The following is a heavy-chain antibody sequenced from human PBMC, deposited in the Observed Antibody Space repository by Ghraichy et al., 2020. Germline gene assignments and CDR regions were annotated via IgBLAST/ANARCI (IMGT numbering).Heavy chain of an antibody. CDR3: ARVEMATTY. Sequence: SETLSLTCAVSGYSISSGYYWGWIRQPPGKGLEWIGSIYHSGSTYYNPSLKSRVTISVDTSKNQFSLKLSSVTAADTAVYYCARVEMATTYWGQGTLVTVSS. J-gene: IGHJ4*02. D-gene: IGHD5-24*01. V-gene: IGHV4-38-2*01. CDR1: GYSISSGYY. CDR2: IYHSGST.